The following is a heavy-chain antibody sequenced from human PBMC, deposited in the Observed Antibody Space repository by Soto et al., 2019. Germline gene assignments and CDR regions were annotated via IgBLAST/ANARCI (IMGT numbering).Heavy chain of an antibody. V-gene: IGHV1-3*01. D-gene: IGHD3-16*01. CDR2: INAGNGNT. CDR3: ASSGGSAAYYYYYYGMDV. CDR1: GYTFTSYA. Sequence: ASVKVSCKASGYTFTSYAMHWVRQAPGQRXEWMGWINAGNGNTKYSQKFQGRVTITRDTSASTAYMELSSLRSEDTAVYYCASSGGSAAYYYYYYGMDVWGQGTTVTVSS. J-gene: IGHJ6*02.